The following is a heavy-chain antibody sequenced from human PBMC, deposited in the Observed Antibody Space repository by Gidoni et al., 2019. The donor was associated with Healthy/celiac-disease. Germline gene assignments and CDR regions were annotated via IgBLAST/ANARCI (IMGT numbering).Heavy chain of an antibody. V-gene: IGHV1-3*01. CDR3: ARDGSSWYSLGFDP. CDR1: GYTVTSYA. CDR2: INAGNGNT. D-gene: IGHD6-13*01. J-gene: IGHJ5*02. Sequence: QVQLVQSGAEVKKPGASVKVSCKASGYTVTSYAMHWVRQAPGQRLEWMGWINAGNGNTKYSQKFQGRVTITRDTSASTAYMELRSLRSEDTAVYYCARDGSSWYSLGFDPWGQGTLVTVSS.